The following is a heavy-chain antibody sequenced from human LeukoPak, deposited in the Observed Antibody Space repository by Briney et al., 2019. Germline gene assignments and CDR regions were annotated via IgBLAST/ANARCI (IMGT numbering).Heavy chain of an antibody. D-gene: IGHD3-22*01. J-gene: IGHJ4*02. CDR2: ISSSSDYI. Sequence: GGSLRLSCAASGFPFSVYTMNWVRQAPGKGLEWVSSISSSSDYIYYADSVKGRFTISRDNAKNSLYLQMNSLRAEDTAVYYCARDQYYDSSGYYSYWGQGTLVTVSS. CDR1: GFPFSVYT. V-gene: IGHV3-21*01. CDR3: ARDQYYDSSGYYSY.